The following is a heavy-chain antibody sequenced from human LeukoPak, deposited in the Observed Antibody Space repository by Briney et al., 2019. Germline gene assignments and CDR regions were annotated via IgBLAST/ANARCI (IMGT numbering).Heavy chain of an antibody. CDR3: AKEDSYDILTGPFDY. CDR1: GFTVSSNY. J-gene: IGHJ4*02. Sequence: PGGSLRLSCAASGFTVSSNYMSWVRQAPGKGLEWVSGISWNSGSIGYADSVKGRFTISRDNAKNSLYLQMNSLRAEDTALYYCAKEDSYDILTGPFDYWGQGTLVTVSS. CDR2: ISWNSGSI. D-gene: IGHD3-9*01. V-gene: IGHV3-9*01.